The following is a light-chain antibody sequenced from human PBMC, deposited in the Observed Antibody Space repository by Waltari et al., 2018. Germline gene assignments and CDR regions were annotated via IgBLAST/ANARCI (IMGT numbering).Light chain of an antibody. Sequence: EIVVTQSPATLSLSPGERAPLSCRASQSVSRRLAWYQQRPGQAPRLLIYDSSTRATGIPDRFSGSGSGTEFTLTSSSLEPEDVAVYFCQQETNWSYSFGLGTRVEIK. CDR2: DSS. CDR1: QSVSRR. CDR3: QQETNWSYS. V-gene: IGKV3D-15*01. J-gene: IGKJ2*03.